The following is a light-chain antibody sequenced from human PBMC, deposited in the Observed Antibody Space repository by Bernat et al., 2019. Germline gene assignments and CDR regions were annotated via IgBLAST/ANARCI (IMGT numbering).Light chain of an antibody. Sequence: DIVLTQTPLSSPVTLGQPASISCRSSQSLVHSDGNTYLSWLHQRPGQPPRLLIYHISKRLSGVPDRFSGSGAGTDFTLKINRVGAEDVGGYYCMHEIHRVGQGKRLEIK. CDR2: HIS. J-gene: IGKJ5*01. V-gene: IGKV2-24*01. CDR3: MHEIHR. CDR1: QSLVHSDGNTY.